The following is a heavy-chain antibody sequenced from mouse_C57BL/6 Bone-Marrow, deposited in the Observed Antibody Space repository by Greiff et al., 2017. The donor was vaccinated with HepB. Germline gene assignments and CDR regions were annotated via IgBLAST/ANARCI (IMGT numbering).Heavy chain of an antibody. CDR1: GFNIKDYY. V-gene: IGHV14-2*01. CDR2: IDPEDGET. Sequence: EVQLQQSGAELVKPGASVKLSCTASGFNIKDYYMHWVKQRTEQGLEWIGRIDPEDGETNTAPKFQGKATITADTSSNTAYLQLSSLTSEDTAVYYCARLFWYFDVWGTGTTVTVSS. J-gene: IGHJ1*03. CDR3: ARLFWYFDV.